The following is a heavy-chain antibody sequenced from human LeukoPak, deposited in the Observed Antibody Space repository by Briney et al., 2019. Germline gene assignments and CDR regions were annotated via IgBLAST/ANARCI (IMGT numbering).Heavy chain of an antibody. CDR1: RFTFSSYW. CDR3: ASLGKRLDY. Sequence: GGSLRLSCAASRFTFSSYWMHWVRQAPGKGLVWVSRINSNGSSTSYADSVKGRFTISRDNAKNTLYLQMNSLRAEDTAVYYCASLGKRLDYWGQGTLVTVSS. V-gene: IGHV3-74*01. D-gene: IGHD4-23*01. CDR2: INSNGSST. J-gene: IGHJ4*02.